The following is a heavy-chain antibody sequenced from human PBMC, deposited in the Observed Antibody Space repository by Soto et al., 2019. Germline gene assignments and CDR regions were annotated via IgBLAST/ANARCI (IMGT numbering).Heavy chain of an antibody. CDR3: VKGSSGYYYDY. D-gene: IGHD3-22*01. V-gene: IGHV3-23*01. Sequence: PGGSLRLSCAASGFTFSSYAMSWVRQAPGKGLEWVSAISTGGGTTYYADSVKGRFTISRDNSKNTLYLQMNSLSAEDTAVYYCVKGSSGYYYDYWGQGTLVTAPQ. CDR1: GFTFSSYA. CDR2: ISTGGGTT. J-gene: IGHJ4*02.